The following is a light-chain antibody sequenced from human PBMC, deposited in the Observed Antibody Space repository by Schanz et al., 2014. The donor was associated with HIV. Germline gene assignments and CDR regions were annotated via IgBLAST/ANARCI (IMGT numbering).Light chain of an antibody. J-gene: IGLJ3*02. Sequence: QSALTQPASLSGSPGQSITISCTGTSIDVGGYDYVSWYQLHPGRAPKLIIFEVNRRPSGVPNRFSGSKSGNTASLTVSGLLAEDEGDYFCSSYTSGITWVFGGGTKLTVL. CDR3: SSYTSGITWV. V-gene: IGLV2-14*01. CDR1: SIDVGGYDY. CDR2: EVN.